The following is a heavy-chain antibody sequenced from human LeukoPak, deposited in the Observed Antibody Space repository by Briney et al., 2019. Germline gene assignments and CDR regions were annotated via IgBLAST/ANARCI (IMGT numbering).Heavy chain of an antibody. J-gene: IGHJ4*02. CDR3: ARSEREQYSSSWYGY. D-gene: IGHD6-13*01. Sequence: SETLSPTCAVSGYSISSGYYWGWIRQPPGKGLEWSGSIYHSGSTYYNPSLKSRVTISVDTSKNQFSLKLSSVTAADTAVYYCARSEREQYSSSWYGYWGQGTLVTLSS. V-gene: IGHV4-38-2*01. CDR1: GYSISSGYY. CDR2: IYHSGST.